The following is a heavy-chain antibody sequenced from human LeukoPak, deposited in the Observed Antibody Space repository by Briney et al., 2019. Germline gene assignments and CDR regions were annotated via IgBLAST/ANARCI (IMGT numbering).Heavy chain of an antibody. Sequence: PWGSVKVSCKASGYTFTSYGISWVRQAPGQGLEWMGWINPNSGGTNYAQKFQGRVTMTRDTSISTAYMELSRLRSDDTAVYYCAILNPPTASWGYYFDYWGQGTLVTVSS. CDR3: AILNPPTASWGYYFDY. CDR2: INPNSGGT. D-gene: IGHD2-2*01. CDR1: GYTFTSYG. J-gene: IGHJ4*02. V-gene: IGHV1-2*02.